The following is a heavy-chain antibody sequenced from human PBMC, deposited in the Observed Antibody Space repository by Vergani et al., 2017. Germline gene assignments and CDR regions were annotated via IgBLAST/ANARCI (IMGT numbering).Heavy chain of an antibody. CDR3: ASREITIFGVVIIRGYYYYGMDV. CDR2: IIPIFGTA. Sequence: QVQLVQSGAEVKKPGSSVKVSCKASGGTFSSCAISWVRQAPGQGLEWMGGIIPIFGTANYAQKFQGRVTITADESTSTAYMELSSLRSEDTAVYYCASREITIFGVVIIRGYYYYGMDVWGQGTTVTVSS. V-gene: IGHV1-69*01. D-gene: IGHD3-3*01. J-gene: IGHJ6*02. CDR1: GGTFSSCA.